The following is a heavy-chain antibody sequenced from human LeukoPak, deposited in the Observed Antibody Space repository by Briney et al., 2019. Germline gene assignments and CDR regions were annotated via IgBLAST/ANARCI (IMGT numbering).Heavy chain of an antibody. Sequence: GGSLRLSCAASGFIFSSYWMSWVRQAPGKGLEWVANIKQDGSEKYYVDSVKGRFTISRDNAKNSLYLQMNSLRAEDTAVYYCARDKYYYDSSGYSYWGQGTLVTVSS. V-gene: IGHV3-7*01. CDR1: GFIFSSYW. J-gene: IGHJ4*02. CDR2: IKQDGSEK. CDR3: ARDKYYYDSSGYSY. D-gene: IGHD3-22*01.